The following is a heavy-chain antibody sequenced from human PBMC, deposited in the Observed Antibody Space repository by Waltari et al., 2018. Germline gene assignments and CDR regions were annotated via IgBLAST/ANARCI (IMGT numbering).Heavy chain of an antibody. D-gene: IGHD3-10*01. J-gene: IGHJ3*01. Sequence: EVQLRQSGAELRKPGTPVHISCKASGYTSSDYSIHWVQQAPGKGRQWVGLVDPEDGQAIDAEKFQGRVTITADTSTDTAYVELSSLTSEDTAVFYCATALGDNTSASRPFHLWGQGTVITVSS. V-gene: IGHV1-69-2*01. CDR1: GYTSSDYS. CDR2: VDPEDGQA. CDR3: ATALGDNTSASRPFHL.